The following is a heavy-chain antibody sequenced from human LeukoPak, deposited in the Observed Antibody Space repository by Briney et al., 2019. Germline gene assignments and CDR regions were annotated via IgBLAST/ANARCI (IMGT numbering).Heavy chain of an antibody. CDR3: ARAPLVVGPAAWGWFDP. CDR2: INSDGSST. D-gene: IGHD2-2*01. V-gene: IGHV3-74*01. J-gene: IGHJ5*02. CDR1: GFTFSSYW. Sequence: PGGSLRLSCAASGFTFSSYWMHWVRQAPGKGLVWVSRINSDGSSTSYADSVKGRFTISRDNAKNTLYLQMNSLRAEDTAVYYWARAPLVVGPAAWGWFDPWGQGTLVTVSS.